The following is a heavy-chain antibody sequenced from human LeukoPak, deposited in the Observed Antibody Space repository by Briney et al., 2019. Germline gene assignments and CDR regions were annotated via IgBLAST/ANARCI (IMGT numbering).Heavy chain of an antibody. J-gene: IGHJ3*02. CDR3: ATNYYDSSGLYFDAFHI. D-gene: IGHD3-22*01. CDR1: LYTLTAYI. CDR2: INPNSGGT. Sequence: GASVKVSFKASLYTLTAYIIHWVRQPPGQEREWMGGINPNSGGTNYGQKFQGRVTMTRDTSISTAYMQLSRLRSDDTAVYYCATNYYDSSGLYFDAFHIWGQGTMVTVSS. V-gene: IGHV1-2*02.